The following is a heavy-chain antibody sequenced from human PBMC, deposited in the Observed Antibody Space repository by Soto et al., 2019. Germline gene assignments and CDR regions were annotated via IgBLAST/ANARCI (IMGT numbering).Heavy chain of an antibody. Sequence: PGGSLRLSCAASGFTFSDYYMSWIRQAPGKGLEWVSYISSSGSTIYYADSVKGRFTISRDNAKNSLYLQMNSLRAEDTAVYYCARGKNIVLVPAARESNYYYYGMAVWGQGTTVTVSS. D-gene: IGHD2-2*01. CDR1: GFTFSDYY. J-gene: IGHJ6*02. V-gene: IGHV3-11*01. CDR3: ARGKNIVLVPAARESNYYYYGMAV. CDR2: ISSSGSTI.